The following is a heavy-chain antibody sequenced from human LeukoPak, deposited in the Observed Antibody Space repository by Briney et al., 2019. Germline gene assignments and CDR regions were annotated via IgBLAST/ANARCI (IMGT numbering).Heavy chain of an antibody. CDR2: IIPIFGTA. J-gene: IGHJ4*02. CDR1: GGTFSSYA. CDR3: ARETGDQSYFDY. V-gene: IGHV1-69*13. Sequence: EASVKVSCKASGGTFSSYAISWVRQAPGQGLEWMGGIIPIFGTANYAQKFQGRVTITADESTSTAYMELSSLRSEDTAVYYCARETGDQSYFDYWGQGTLVTVSS. D-gene: IGHD7-27*01.